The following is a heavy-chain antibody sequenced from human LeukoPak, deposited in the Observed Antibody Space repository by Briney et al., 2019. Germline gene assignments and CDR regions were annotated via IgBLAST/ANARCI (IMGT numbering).Heavy chain of an antibody. J-gene: IGHJ4*02. CDR2: IYRSGST. CDR1: GYSISSGYY. V-gene: IGHV4-38-2*02. Sequence: PSETLSLTCTVSGYSISSGYYWGWIRQPPGKGLEWIGSIYRSGSTYYNPSLKSRVTISVDTSKNQFSLKLSSVTAADTAVYYCARDAVVVVVSQGRGAIDYWGQGTLVTVSS. CDR3: ARDAVVVVVSQGRGAIDY. D-gene: IGHD3-22*01.